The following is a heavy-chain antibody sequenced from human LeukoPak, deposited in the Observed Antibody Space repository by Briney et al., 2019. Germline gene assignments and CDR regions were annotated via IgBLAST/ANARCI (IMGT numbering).Heavy chain of an antibody. CDR2: INTNTGNP. J-gene: IGHJ4*02. Sequence: GASVKLSCKASGYTITSYNMNWVRQAPGQGLEWMGWINTNTGNPTYAQGFTGRFVFSLDTSVSTAYLQISSLKAEDTAVYYCARARPTDDYGDYGEGYWGQGTLVTVSS. D-gene: IGHD4-17*01. CDR1: GYTITSYN. V-gene: IGHV7-4-1*02. CDR3: ARARPTDDYGDYGEGY.